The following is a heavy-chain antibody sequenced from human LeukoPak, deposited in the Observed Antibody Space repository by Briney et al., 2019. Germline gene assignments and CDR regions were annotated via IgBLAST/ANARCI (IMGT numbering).Heavy chain of an antibody. J-gene: IGHJ4*02. CDR1: GFTYDDYA. D-gene: IGHD1-14*01. Sequence: GRSLRLSCAASGFTYDDYAMHWVRQAPGKGLEWVSGISWNSGSIGYADSVKGRFTISRDNAKNSLYLQMNSLRVEDTAVYYCAREGREMTGFDYWGQGTLVTVSP. CDR3: AREGREMTGFDY. CDR2: ISWNSGSI. V-gene: IGHV3-9*01.